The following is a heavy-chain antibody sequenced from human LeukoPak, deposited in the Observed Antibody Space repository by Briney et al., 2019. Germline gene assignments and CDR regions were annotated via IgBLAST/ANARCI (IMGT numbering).Heavy chain of an antibody. CDR2: TYYRSKWFN. V-gene: IGHV6-1*01. Sequence: SQTLSLTCAISGDSVSTNSAAWSWIRQSPSRGLEWLGRTYYRSKWFNDYAVSVRSRITITPDTSKNQFSLRLNSVTPEDTAVYFCARYVYGGNTGGIDYWGQGTLVTVSS. D-gene: IGHD4-23*01. CDR3: ARYVYGGNTGGIDY. J-gene: IGHJ4*02. CDR1: GDSVSTNSAA.